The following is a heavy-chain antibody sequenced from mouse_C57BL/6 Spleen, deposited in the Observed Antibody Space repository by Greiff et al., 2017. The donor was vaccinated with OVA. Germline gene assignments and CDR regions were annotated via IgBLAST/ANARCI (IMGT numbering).Heavy chain of an antibody. CDR2: ISSGGDYI. CDR3: TRASGYWYFDV. Sequence: EVQLQQSGEGLVKPGGSLKLSCAASGFTFSSYAMSWVRQTPEKRLEWVAYISSGGDYIYYADTVKGRFTISRDNARNTLYLQMSSLKSEDTAMYYCTRASGYWYFDVWGTGTTVTVSS. CDR1: GFTFSSYA. J-gene: IGHJ1*03. D-gene: IGHD1-3*01. V-gene: IGHV5-9-1*02.